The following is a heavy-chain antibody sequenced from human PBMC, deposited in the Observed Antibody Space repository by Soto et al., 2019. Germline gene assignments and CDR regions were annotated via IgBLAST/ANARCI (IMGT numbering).Heavy chain of an antibody. Sequence: EVQLVESGGGLVQPGGSLRLSCAASGFNFSSHDMHWVRQATGKGLECVSTIGTAGDTYYPGSVKGRFTISRENAKNSLYLQMNSLRAGDTAVYYCARCHRGGDYGGLVDYWGQGTLVTVSS. D-gene: IGHD4-17*01. CDR1: GFNFSSHD. CDR2: IGTAGDT. J-gene: IGHJ4*02. CDR3: ARCHRGGDYGGLVDY. V-gene: IGHV3-13*01.